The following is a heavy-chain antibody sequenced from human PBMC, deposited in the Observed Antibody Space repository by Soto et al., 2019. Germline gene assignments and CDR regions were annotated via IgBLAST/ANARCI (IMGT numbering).Heavy chain of an antibody. D-gene: IGHD3-16*02. Sequence: QGQLVQSGAEEKKPGASVKVSCKASGYTFTGYAMHWVRQAPGQRLEWMGWINAVNGNTKYSQKSQGRVTITRDTSASTAYMELSSLRSEDTAVYYCARSAVSPFGGLIGPFDYWGQGNLVTVSS. CDR2: INAVNGNT. V-gene: IGHV1-3*05. CDR3: ARSAVSPFGGLIGPFDY. CDR1: GYTFTGYA. J-gene: IGHJ4*02.